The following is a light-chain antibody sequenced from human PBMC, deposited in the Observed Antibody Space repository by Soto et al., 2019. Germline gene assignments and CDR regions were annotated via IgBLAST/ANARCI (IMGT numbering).Light chain of an antibody. Sequence: EIFLTQSPDTLSLSPGARATLSCRASQSVTNYIAWYQQRPGQAPRLLIYDASNRATGIPDRFSGGGSGTDFTLTISRLEAEDFAVYYCQQYGSAPRTFGQGTKVDIK. CDR3: QQYGSAPRT. V-gene: IGKV3-20*01. CDR1: QSVTNY. CDR2: DAS. J-gene: IGKJ1*01.